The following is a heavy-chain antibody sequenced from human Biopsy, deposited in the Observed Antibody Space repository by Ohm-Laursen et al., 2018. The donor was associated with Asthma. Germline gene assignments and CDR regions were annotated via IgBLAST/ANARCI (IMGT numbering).Heavy chain of an antibody. D-gene: IGHD3-22*01. CDR1: GFPFSTYA. J-gene: IGHJ3*01. V-gene: IGHV3-23*01. Sequence: SLRLSCAASGFPFSTYAMSWARQAPGKGLEWVSSILGNGVTTYYVDSVKGRFTISRDNSKNTVDLQMRSLRAEDTAIYYCVKDTDEIRGYYNFEVWGQGTMVTVSS. CDR3: VKDTDEIRGYYNFEV. CDR2: ILGNGVTT.